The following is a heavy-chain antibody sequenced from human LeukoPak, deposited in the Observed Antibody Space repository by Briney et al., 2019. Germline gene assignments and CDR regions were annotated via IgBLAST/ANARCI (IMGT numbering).Heavy chain of an antibody. D-gene: IGHD3-16*01. CDR3: AREADYVSPPATFDY. V-gene: IGHV1-18*01. CDR1: GYTFTSYG. Sequence: ASVKVSCKASGYTFTSYGISWVRQAPGQGLEWMGWISAYNGNTNYAQKLQGRVTMTTDTSTSTAYVELRSLRSDDTAVYYCAREADYVSPPATFDYWGQGTLVTVSS. J-gene: IGHJ4*02. CDR2: ISAYNGNT.